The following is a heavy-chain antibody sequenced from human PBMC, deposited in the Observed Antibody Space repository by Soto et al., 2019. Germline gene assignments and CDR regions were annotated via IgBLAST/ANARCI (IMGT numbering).Heavy chain of an antibody. V-gene: IGHV4-39*01. CDR1: GGSISSSSYY. CDR2: IYYSGST. D-gene: IGHD5-12*01. CDR3: ARHVRTGWLRDY. J-gene: IGHJ4*02. Sequence: SETLSLTCTVSGGSISSSSYYWGWIRQPLGKGLEWIGSIYYSGSTYYNPSLKSRVTISVDTSKNQFSLKLSSVTAADTAVYYCARHVRTGWLRDYWGQGTLVTVSS.